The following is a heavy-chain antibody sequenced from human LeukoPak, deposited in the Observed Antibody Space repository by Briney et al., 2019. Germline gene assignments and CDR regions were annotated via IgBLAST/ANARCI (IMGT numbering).Heavy chain of an antibody. D-gene: IGHD4/OR15-4a*01. Sequence: GGSLRLPCAASGFTFSSYSMNWVRQAPGKGLEWVSSISCSSSYIYYADSVKGRFAISRDNAKNSLYLQMNSLRAEDTAVYYCARPCRYGAIGRPDYWGQGTLVTVSS. J-gene: IGHJ4*02. CDR1: GFTFSSYS. CDR3: ARPCRYGAIGRPDY. CDR2: ISCSSSYI. V-gene: IGHV3-21*01.